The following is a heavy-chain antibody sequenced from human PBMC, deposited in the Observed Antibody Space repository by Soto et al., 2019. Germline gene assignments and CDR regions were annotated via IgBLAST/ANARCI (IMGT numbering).Heavy chain of an antibody. D-gene: IGHD3-16*01. V-gene: IGHV2-5*01. CDR2: IYWNDDK. CDR1: GFLLRNTGVG. CDR3: AHTWGLPFDY. J-gene: IGHJ4*02. Sequence: QITLKESGPTLVEPTQTLTLTCTYYGFLLRNTGVGVGWIRQPPGKALEWLGIIYWNDDKRYSPSLKNRFTLTSDISKSQVVLTMTNMDPVDTATYYCAHTWGLPFDYWGQGTLVIVSS.